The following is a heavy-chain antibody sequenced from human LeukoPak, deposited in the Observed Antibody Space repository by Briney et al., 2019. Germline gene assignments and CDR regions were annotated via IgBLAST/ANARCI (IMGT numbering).Heavy chain of an antibody. D-gene: IGHD3-22*01. Sequence: SETLSLTCTVSGGSISSSSYYWGWIRQPPGKGLEWIGSIYYSGSTYYNPSLKSRVTISVDTSKNQFSLKLSSVTAADTAVYYCARHTTTDPTRPYYYDSSGYPQHAFDIWGRGTMVTVSS. CDR1: GGSISSSSYY. CDR3: ARHTTTDPTRPYYYDSSGYPQHAFDI. CDR2: IYYSGST. J-gene: IGHJ3*02. V-gene: IGHV4-39*01.